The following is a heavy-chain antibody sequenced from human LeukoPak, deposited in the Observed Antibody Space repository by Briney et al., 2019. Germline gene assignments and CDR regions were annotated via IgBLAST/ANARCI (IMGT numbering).Heavy chain of an antibody. V-gene: IGHV4-61*02. CDR2: IYTSGST. J-gene: IGHJ4*02. Sequence: SETLSLTCSVSGGSISSGSYYWSWIRQPAGKGLGWIGRIYTSGSTNYNPSLKSRVTISVDTSKNQFSLKLSSVTAADTAVYYCAREGSGGDYYFDYWGQGTLVTVSS. D-gene: IGHD2-21*02. CDR1: GGSISSGSYY. CDR3: AREGSGGDYYFDY.